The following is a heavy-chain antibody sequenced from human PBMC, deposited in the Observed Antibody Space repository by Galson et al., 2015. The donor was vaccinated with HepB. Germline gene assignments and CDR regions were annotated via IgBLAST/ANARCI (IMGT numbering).Heavy chain of an antibody. CDR1: GYTFTSYA. Sequence: SVKVSCKASGYTFTSYAMNWVRQAPGQGLEWMGWINTNTGNPTYAQGFTGRFVFSLDTSVSTAYLQISNLKAEDTAVYYCAREGDSMIRGIIAPWGQKNNWLHHWGPGTLVTVSS. J-gene: IGHJ5*02. CDR3: AREGDSMIRGIIAPWGQKNNWLHH. CDR2: INTNTGNP. V-gene: IGHV7-4-1*02. D-gene: IGHD3-10*01.